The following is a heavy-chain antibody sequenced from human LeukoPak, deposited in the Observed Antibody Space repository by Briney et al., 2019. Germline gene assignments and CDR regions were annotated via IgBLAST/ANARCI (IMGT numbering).Heavy chain of an antibody. J-gene: IGHJ4*02. D-gene: IGHD3-22*01. V-gene: IGHV4-39*01. CDR1: GGSVSSTVYY. CDR2: IYYSGYT. CDR3: ARHDYDSSGYRRDYYFDY. Sequence: SETLSLTCTVCGGSVSSTVYYWGWFRRRPGRGLEWIGSIYYSGYTYYNPSLKSRLTMSVDTSTNQFSLRLTSVTAADTAVYYCARHDYDSSGYRRDYYFDYWSQGTLVTVSS.